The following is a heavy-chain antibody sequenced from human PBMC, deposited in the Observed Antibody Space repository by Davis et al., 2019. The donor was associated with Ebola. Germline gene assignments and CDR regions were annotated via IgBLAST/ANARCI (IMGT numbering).Heavy chain of an antibody. CDR3: AKGRTIPLALDF. D-gene: IGHD2-2*02. J-gene: IGHJ4*02. V-gene: IGHV3-9*01. Sequence: GGSLRLSCAGSGFAFGDYAMHWFRQAPGKGLEWVSGINWNSDSIVYADSVKGRFTISRDKAKNSLYLQMNSLRGEDTAFYYCAKGRTIPLALDFWGRGTLVTVSS. CDR2: INWNSDSI. CDR1: GFAFGDYA.